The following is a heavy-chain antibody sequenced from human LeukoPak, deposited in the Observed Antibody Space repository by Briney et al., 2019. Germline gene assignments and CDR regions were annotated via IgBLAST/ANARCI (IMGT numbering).Heavy chain of an antibody. V-gene: IGHV3-21*01. CDR1: GFTFSSYS. Sequence: GGSLRLSCAASGFTFSSYSMNWVRQAPGKGLEWVSSISSSSSYIYYADSVKGRFTISRDNAKNSLYLQMNSLRAEDTAVYYCARDELPKSYVWGSYRQYYFDYWGQGTLVTVSS. J-gene: IGHJ4*02. CDR2: ISSSSSYI. D-gene: IGHD3-16*02. CDR3: ARDELPKSYVWGSYRQYYFDY.